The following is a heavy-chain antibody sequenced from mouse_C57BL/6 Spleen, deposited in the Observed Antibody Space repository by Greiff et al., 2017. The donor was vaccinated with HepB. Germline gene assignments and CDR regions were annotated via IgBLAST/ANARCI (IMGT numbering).Heavy chain of an antibody. Sequence: VKLMESGAELVKPGASVKLSCKASGYTFTEYTIHWVKQRSGQGLEWIGWFYPGSGSIKYNEKFKDKATLTTDKSSSTVYMELSRLTSEVSAVYFCARHGTTVVYFDYWGQGTTLTVSS. D-gene: IGHD1-1*01. CDR1: GYTFTEYT. CDR3: ARHGTTVVYFDY. V-gene: IGHV1-62-2*01. CDR2: FYPGSGSI. J-gene: IGHJ2*01.